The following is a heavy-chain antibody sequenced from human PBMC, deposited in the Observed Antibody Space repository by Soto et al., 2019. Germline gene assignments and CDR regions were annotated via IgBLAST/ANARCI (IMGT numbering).Heavy chain of an antibody. J-gene: IGHJ5*02. CDR2: ISGDGEST. Sequence: EVQLLDSGGGLVQPGGSLRLSCAASGFTVSSDDMSWVRQSPGKGLEWVSAISGDGESTYYADSVKGRFTISRDNSKNTLYLQMNSLRAEDTAVYYCAKLRWASDNWFDPWGQGTLVTVSS. CDR1: GFTVSSDD. V-gene: IGHV3-23*01. CDR3: AKLRWASDNWFDP.